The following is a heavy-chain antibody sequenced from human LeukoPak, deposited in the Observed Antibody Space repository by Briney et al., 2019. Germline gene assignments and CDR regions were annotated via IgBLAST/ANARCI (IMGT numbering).Heavy chain of an antibody. J-gene: IGHJ4*02. CDR3: AKEGGYFDWPFTFDF. Sequence: GGSLTLSCAASGFTFSSYSMNWVRQAPGKGLEWVSGISGSGDSTYPADSVRGRFTISRDNSKNTLYLQMNSLRAEATALYYCAKEGGYFDWPFTFDFWGQGTLVTVSS. D-gene: IGHD3-9*01. V-gene: IGHV3-23*01. CDR1: GFTFSSYS. CDR2: ISGSGDST.